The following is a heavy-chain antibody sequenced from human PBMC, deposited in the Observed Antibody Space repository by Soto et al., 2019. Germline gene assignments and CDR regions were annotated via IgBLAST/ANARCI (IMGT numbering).Heavy chain of an antibody. CDR2: ISWNSGNI. J-gene: IGHJ3*02. V-gene: IGHV3-9*01. CDR3: VKDGLTSVFGLVHDGSDI. Sequence: EVQLVESGGGLVQPGRSLRLSCVAPGFSFGDYGMHWVRQAPGRGPEWVSGISWNSGNIGYAETVKGRFTISRDNAKNSLYLQMNSLRAEDTALYYCVKDGLTSVFGLVHDGSDIWGHGTMVTVSS. D-gene: IGHD3-3*01. CDR1: GFSFGDYG.